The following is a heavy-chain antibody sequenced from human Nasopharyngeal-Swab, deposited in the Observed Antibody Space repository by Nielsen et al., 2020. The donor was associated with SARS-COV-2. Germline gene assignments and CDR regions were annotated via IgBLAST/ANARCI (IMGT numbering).Heavy chain of an antibody. CDR2: ISGSGSYV. Sequence: GGSLTLSCAGSGFTFNSYSMNWVRQVPGEGLEWISTISGSGSYVYYADSVRGRLTIAKDSAKNSLYLQMNSLRADDTAVYFCARIAGRGSIYYYYGMDVWGQGTTVTVSS. CDR1: GFTFNSYS. V-gene: IGHV3-21*01. CDR3: ARIAGRGSIYYYYGMDV. J-gene: IGHJ6*02. D-gene: IGHD1-26*01.